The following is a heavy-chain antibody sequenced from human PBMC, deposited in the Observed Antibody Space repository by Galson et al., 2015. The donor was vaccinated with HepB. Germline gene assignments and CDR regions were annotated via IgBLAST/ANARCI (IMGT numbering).Heavy chain of an antibody. CDR1: GFTVSSNY. D-gene: IGHD6-13*01. J-gene: IGHJ2*01. CDR3: ARDGYSSSWYVRYFDL. V-gene: IGHV3-66*01. CDR2: IYSGGST. Sequence: SLRLSCAASGFTVSSNYMSWVRQAPGKGLEWVSVIYSGGSTYYADSVKGRFTISRDNCKNPLYLQMNSLSAEDTAVYYCARDGYSSSWYVRYFDLWGRGTLATVSS.